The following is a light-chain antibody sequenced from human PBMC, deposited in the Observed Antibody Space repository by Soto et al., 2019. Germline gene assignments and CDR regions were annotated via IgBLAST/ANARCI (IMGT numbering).Light chain of an antibody. CDR1: SRDIGNYNY. V-gene: IGLV2-14*01. CDR2: EVT. CDR3: ASYRSANTLVV. Sequence: LTQPASVSGSPGQSITISCTGTSRDIGNYNYVSWYQHHPGEAPKLMVYEVTSRPSGVSDRFSGSKSGMTASLTISGLQPEDEADYFCASYRSANTLVVFGTGTKVTVL. J-gene: IGLJ1*01.